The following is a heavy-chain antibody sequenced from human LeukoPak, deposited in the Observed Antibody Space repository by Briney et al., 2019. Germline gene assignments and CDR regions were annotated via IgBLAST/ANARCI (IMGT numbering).Heavy chain of an antibody. CDR1: GYTFTSYG. CDR3: ARDRMRELRSSFAFDI. D-gene: IGHD1-26*01. J-gene: IGHJ3*02. V-gene: IGHV1-18*01. CDR2: ISAYNGNT. Sequence: ASVKVSCKASGYTFTSYGISWVRQAPGQGLEWMGWISAYNGNTNYAQKLQGRVTMTTDTSTSTAYMELRSLRSDDTAVYYCARDRMRELRSSFAFDIWGQGTMVTVSS.